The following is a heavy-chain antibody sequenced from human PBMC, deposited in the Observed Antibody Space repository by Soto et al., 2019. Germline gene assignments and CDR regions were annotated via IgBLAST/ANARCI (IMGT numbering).Heavy chain of an antibody. CDR3: ARAITSYDSSGYSL. D-gene: IGHD3-22*01. CDR2: IYSSGST. Sequence: SETLSLTCTVSGGSISNFYWSWIRQPAGKGLEWIGRIYSSGSTIFNPSLKSRVTMSVDTSRNQFSLKLSSVTAADTAVYYCARAITSYDSSGYSLWGQGTLVTVSS. V-gene: IGHV4-4*07. CDR1: GGSISNFY. J-gene: IGHJ4*02.